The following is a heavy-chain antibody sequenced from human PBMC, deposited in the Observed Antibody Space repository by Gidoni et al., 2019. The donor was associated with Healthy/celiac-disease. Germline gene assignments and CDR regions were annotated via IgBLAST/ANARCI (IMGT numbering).Heavy chain of an antibody. Sequence: QVQLQESGPGLVKPSGTLSLTCAVSGGSISSSNWWSWVRQPPGKGLEWIGEIYHSGSTNYNPSLKSRVTISVDKSKNQFSLKLSSVTAADTAVYYCARETYYDFWSEREGMDVWGQGTTVTVSS. CDR1: GGSISSSNW. D-gene: IGHD3-3*01. V-gene: IGHV4-4*02. CDR2: IYHSGST. CDR3: ARETYYDFWSEREGMDV. J-gene: IGHJ6*02.